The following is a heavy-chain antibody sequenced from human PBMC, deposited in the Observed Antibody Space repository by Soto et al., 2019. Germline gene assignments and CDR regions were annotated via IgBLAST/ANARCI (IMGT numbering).Heavy chain of an antibody. CDR1: GGSISSYY. CDR2: IYYSGST. V-gene: IGHV4-59*01. J-gene: IGHJ6*02. CDR3: AGKTGLYYYYGMDV. Sequence: PSETLSLTCTVSGGSISSYYWSWIRQPPGKGLEWIGYIYYSGSTNYNPSLKSRVTISVDTSKNQFSLKLSSVTAADTAVYYCAGKTGLYYYYGMDVWGQGTTVTLSS. D-gene: IGHD3-9*01.